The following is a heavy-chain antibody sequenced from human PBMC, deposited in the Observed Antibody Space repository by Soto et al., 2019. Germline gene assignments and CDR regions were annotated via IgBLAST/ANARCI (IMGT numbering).Heavy chain of an antibody. D-gene: IGHD5-12*01. Sequence: PSKTLSLTCSVSDDSINSDKYYWGWIRQPPGKGLEWIGSIYYRGNAYYNPSLQTRVTISLDKSKSQFSLKLNPVTAADSAVYFCARLEGLATISYYFDFWGPGALVTVSS. J-gene: IGHJ4*02. V-gene: IGHV4-39*01. CDR1: DDSINSDKYY. CDR2: IYYRGNA. CDR3: ARLEGLATISYYFDF.